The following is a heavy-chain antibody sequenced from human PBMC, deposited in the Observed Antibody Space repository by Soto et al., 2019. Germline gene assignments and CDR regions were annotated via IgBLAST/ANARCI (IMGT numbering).Heavy chain of an antibody. Sequence: GGSLRLSCAASGFTFSSYAMSWVRQAPGKGLEWVSAISGSGGSTYYADSVKGRFTISRDNSKNTLYLQMNSLRAEDTAVYYCAKAPGYCSGGSCYSIFQHWGQGTLVTVSS. CDR1: GFTFSSYA. CDR3: AKAPGYCSGGSCYSIFQH. CDR2: ISGSGGST. J-gene: IGHJ1*01. D-gene: IGHD2-15*01. V-gene: IGHV3-23*01.